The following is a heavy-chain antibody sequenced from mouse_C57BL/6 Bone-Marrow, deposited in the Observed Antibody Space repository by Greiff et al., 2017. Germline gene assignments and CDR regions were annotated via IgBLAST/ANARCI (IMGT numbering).Heavy chain of an antibody. V-gene: IGHV1-64*01. CDR1: GYTFTSYW. CDR2: IHPNSGST. D-gene: IGHD1-1*01. Sequence: QVQLQQPGAELVKPGASVKLSCKASGYTFTSYWMHWVKQRPGQGLEWIGMIHPNSGSTNYNEKFKSKATLTVDKSSSTAYMQLSSLTSEDSAVYYCARRGITTVVATFDYWGQGTTLTVSS. J-gene: IGHJ2*01. CDR3: ARRGITTVVATFDY.